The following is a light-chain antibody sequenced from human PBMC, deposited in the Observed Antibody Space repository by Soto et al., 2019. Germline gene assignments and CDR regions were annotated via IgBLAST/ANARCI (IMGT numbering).Light chain of an antibody. CDR2: GAS. J-gene: IGKJ1*01. V-gene: IGKV3-15*01. CDR1: QSISDT. Sequence: EIWMTQSPATLSVSPGGRATLSCGASQSISDTLAWYQQKPGQAPRLLIYGASRRATGFPARLRGSGYGTDLTITISSMQSEDFEVYYCQQYDNWPWTFGQGTKVDIK. CDR3: QQYDNWPWT.